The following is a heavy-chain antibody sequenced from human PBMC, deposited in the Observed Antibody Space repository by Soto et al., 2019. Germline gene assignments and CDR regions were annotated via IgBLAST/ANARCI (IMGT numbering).Heavy chain of an antibody. CDR3: ARKLGYCSSTSCYTNYYYYGMDV. V-gene: IGHV1-18*01. J-gene: IGHJ6*02. CDR2: ISAYNGNT. Sequence: ASVKVSCKASGYTFTSCGISWVRQAPGQGLEWMGWISAYNGNTNYAQKLQGRVTMTTDTSTSTAYMELRSLRSDDTAVYYCARKLGYCSSTSCYTNYYYYGMDVWGQGTTVTVSS. CDR1: GYTFTSCG. D-gene: IGHD2-2*02.